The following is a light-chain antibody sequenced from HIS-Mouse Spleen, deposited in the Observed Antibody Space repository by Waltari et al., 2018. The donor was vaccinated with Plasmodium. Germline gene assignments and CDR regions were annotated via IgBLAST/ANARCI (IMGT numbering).Light chain of an antibody. CDR3: QSADSSGTYRV. Sequence: SYELTQPPSVSVSPGQTARITCSGDALPKQYAHWYQQNPGQAPVLVIYKDSERPSGIPERFSGSSSGTTVTLTISGVQAEDEADYYCQSADSSGTYRVFGGGTKLTVL. CDR2: KDS. CDR1: ALPKQY. J-gene: IGLJ2*01. V-gene: IGLV3-25*03.